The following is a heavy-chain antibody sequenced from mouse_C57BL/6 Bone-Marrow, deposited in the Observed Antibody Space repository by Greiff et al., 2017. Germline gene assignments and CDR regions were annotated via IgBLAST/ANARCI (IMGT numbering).Heavy chain of an antibody. D-gene: IGHD1-1*01. CDR1: GYTFTSYW. CDR2: IDPSDSYT. V-gene: IGHV1-69*01. CDR3: ARKDYYGRGTALFAY. J-gene: IGHJ3*01. Sequence: QVQLQQPGAELVMPGASVKLSCKASGYTFTSYWMHWVKQRPGHGLEWIGEIDPSDSYTNCNQKFKGKSTLTVDKSSSTAYMQLSSLASEHSSLYYCARKDYYGRGTALFAYWGQGTLVTVSA.